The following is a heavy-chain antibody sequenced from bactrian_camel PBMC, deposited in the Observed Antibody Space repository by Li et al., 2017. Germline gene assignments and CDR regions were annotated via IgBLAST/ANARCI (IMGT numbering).Heavy chain of an antibody. J-gene: IGHJ4*01. Sequence: DVQLVESGGGSVQTGGSPTLSCAVSGLSNGPYCMGWFRQVPGKERENVATIDGYDGGTSYGDSVKGRFTISKDNARNILYLQMNSLKSEDTAMYYCGAVSSWICASLATSPIAMGQGTQVTVS. V-gene: IGHV3S44*01. CDR1: GLSNGPYC. CDR2: IDGYDGGT. D-gene: IGHD3*01.